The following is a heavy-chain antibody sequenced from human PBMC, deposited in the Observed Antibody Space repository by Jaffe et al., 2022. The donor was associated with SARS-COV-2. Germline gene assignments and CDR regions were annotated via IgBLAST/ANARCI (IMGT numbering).Heavy chain of an antibody. V-gene: IGHV6-1*01. Sequence: QVQLQQSGPGLLKPSQTLSLTCAISGDSVSSNSAVWHWIRHSPSRGLEWLGRTYYRSKWYNDYAVSVKSRITINPDTSKNQFSLQLNSVTPEDTAVYYCARADDYGDLPFDFWGQGTLVTVSS. J-gene: IGHJ4*02. D-gene: IGHD4-17*01. CDR1: GDSVSSNSAV. CDR2: TYYRSKWYN. CDR3: ARADDYGDLPFDF.